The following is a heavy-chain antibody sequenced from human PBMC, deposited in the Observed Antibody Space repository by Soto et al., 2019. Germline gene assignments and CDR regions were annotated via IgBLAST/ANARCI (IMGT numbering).Heavy chain of an antibody. CDR3: TGGVASGY. D-gene: IGHD2-8*02. J-gene: IGHJ4*02. V-gene: IGHV3-74*01. CDR1: GFSFSTNW. Sequence: GGSLRLSCAASGFSFSTNWMNWVRQAPGKGLVWVSRLSPDGSTTDYADSVKGRFTISRDNSRNTLFLEMNSLRGDDMAVYYCTGGVASGYWGQGTLVTVSS. CDR2: LSPDGSTT.